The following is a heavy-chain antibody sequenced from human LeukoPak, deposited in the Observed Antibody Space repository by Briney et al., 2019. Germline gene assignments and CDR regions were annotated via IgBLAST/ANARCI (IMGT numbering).Heavy chain of an antibody. J-gene: IGHJ5*02. V-gene: IGHV3-23*01. CDR1: GFTFSSYA. D-gene: IGHD6-13*01. CDR3: AKDVIAAAGPNWFDP. Sequence: SGGSLRLSCAASGFTFSSYAMSWVRQAPGKGLEWVSAISGSGGSTYYADSVKGRFTISRDNSKNTLYLQMNSLRAEDTAVYYCAKDVIAAAGPNWFDPWGQGTLVTVSS. CDR2: ISGSGGST.